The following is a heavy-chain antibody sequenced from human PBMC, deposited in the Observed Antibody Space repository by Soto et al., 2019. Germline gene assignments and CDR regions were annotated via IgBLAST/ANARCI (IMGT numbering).Heavy chain of an antibody. CDR2: IYYSGST. J-gene: IGHJ4*02. V-gene: IGHV4-59*01. Sequence: SETLSLTCTISGSSISSYYWSWIRQPPGKGLELIGYIYYSGSTNYNPSLNSRVTISVDTSKNQFSLKLSSVTAADTAVYYCARDNGYSYGYTLDHWGQGTLVTVS. CDR1: GSSISSYY. D-gene: IGHD5-18*01. CDR3: ARDNGYSYGYTLDH.